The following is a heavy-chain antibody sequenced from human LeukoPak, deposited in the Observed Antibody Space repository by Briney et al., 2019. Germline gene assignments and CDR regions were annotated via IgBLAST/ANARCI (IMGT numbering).Heavy chain of an antibody. D-gene: IGHD1-26*01. CDR3: ARSKNGKCDY. CDR2: MYYGGNT. Sequence: SETLSLTCSVSGDSISSSGYYWGWIRQPPGKGLEWIGSMYYGGNTYYNASLKSRVTISVDTSKNLFSLKLNSVTAADTGGYYCARSKNGKCDYWGQGTLVTVSS. V-gene: IGHV4-39*07. CDR1: GDSISSSGYY. J-gene: IGHJ4*02.